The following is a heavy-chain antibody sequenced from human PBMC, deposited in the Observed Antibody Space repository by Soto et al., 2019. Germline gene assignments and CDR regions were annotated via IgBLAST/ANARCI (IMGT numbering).Heavy chain of an antibody. CDR3: ARDSAAAGTVDY. V-gene: IGHV3-30-3*01. CDR2: ISADGSKQ. CDR1: GFILRTFA. D-gene: IGHD6-13*01. J-gene: IGHJ4*02. Sequence: GGSLRLSCAASGFILRTFAMHWVRQAAGKGLEWVAIISADGSKQYYAGSVKGRFTISRDTSKNTLYLQMNSLRAEDTAVYYCARDSAAAGTVDYWGQGTLVTVSS.